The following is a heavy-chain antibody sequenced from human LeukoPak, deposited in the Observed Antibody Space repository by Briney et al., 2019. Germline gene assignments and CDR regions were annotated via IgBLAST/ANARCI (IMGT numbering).Heavy chain of an antibody. D-gene: IGHD1-26*01. V-gene: IGHV4-59*01. CDR2: IYYSGST. CDR3: ARAASGSYPCSD. Sequence: PSETLSLTCTVSGGSISSYYWSWIRQPPGKGLEWIGYIYYSGSTNYNPSLKSRVTISVDTSKNQLSLKLSSVTAADTAVYYCARAASGSYPCSDWGQGTLVTVSS. CDR1: GGSISSYY. J-gene: IGHJ4*02.